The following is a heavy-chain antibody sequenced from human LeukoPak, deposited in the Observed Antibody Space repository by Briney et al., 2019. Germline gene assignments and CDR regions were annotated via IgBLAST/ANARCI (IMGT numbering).Heavy chain of an antibody. J-gene: IGHJ3*02. D-gene: IGHD2-15*01. V-gene: IGHV3-30*18. CDR1: GFTFSNYE. Sequence: GGSLRLSCAASGFTFSNYEMHWVRQAPGKGLEWVAVISYDGSNKYYADSVKGRFTISRDDTKNSLYLQMNSLRAEDTAVYYCAKDGGSDPDSFDIWGQGTMVTVSS. CDR2: ISYDGSNK. CDR3: AKDGGSDPDSFDI.